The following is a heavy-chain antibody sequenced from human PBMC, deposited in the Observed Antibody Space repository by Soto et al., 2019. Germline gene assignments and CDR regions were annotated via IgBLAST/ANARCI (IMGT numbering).Heavy chain of an antibody. CDR2: ISWNSGSV. J-gene: IGHJ4*02. CDR3: AKDLTNYDSSGHYFDF. D-gene: IGHD3-22*01. V-gene: IGHV3-9*01. CDR1: GFTFDDYA. Sequence: GGSLSLSCAASGFTFDDYAMHWVRQAPGKGLEWVSGISWNSGSVGYADSVKGRFTISRDNAKNSLYLQMNSLRAEDTAFYYCAKDLTNYDSSGHYFDFWGQGTLVTVSS.